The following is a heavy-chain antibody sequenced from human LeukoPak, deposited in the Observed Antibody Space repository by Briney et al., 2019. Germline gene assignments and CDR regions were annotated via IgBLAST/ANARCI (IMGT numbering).Heavy chain of an antibody. J-gene: IGHJ5*02. CDR1: GYSFTNYD. CDR2: VNPNSGNA. V-gene: IGHV1-8*02. CDR3: ARGLGTYWGKDFLNWFDP. D-gene: IGHD7-27*01. Sequence: ASVKVSCRASGYSFTNYDINWVRQATGQGLEWMGWVNPNSGNAGYAQNFQGRVILTRNTSLTTAYMELTSLKSEDTAVYYCARGLGTYWGKDFLNWFDPWGQGTLVTVSS.